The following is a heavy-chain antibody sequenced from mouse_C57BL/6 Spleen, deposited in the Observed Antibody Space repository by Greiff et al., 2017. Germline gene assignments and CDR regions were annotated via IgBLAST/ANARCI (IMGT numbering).Heavy chain of an antibody. V-gene: IGHV1-26*01. J-gene: IGHJ3*01. Sequence: VQLQQSGPELVKPGASVKISCKASGYTFTDYYMNWVKQSHGKSLEWIGDINPNNGGTSYNQKFKGKATLTVDKSSSTAYMELRSLTSEDSAVYYCARPGYDEGDAGFAYWGQGTLVTVSA. D-gene: IGHD2-2*01. CDR1: GYTFTDYY. CDR2: INPNNGGT. CDR3: ARPGYDEGDAGFAY.